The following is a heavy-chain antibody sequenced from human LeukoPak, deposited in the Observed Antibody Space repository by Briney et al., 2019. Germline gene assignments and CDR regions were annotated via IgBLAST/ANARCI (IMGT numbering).Heavy chain of an antibody. J-gene: IGHJ4*02. CDR3: ARGGDYNWNFDY. D-gene: IGHD1-20*01. CDR1: GGTFSSYA. Sequence: ASVKVSCKASGGTFSSYAISWVRQAPGQGLEWMGWINPNSGGTIYAQYFQGRVTMTRDTSISTAYMGLSRLRSDDTAVYYCARGGDYNWNFDYWGQGTLVTVSS. V-gene: IGHV1-2*02. CDR2: INPNSGGT.